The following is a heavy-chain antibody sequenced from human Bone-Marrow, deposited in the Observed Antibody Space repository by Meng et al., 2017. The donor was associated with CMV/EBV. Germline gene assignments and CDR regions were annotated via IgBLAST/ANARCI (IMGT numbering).Heavy chain of an antibody. V-gene: IGHV4-31*03. D-gene: IGHD2-2*01. CDR3: ARVIFDIVVVPAPIDY. CDR1: GGAISSGGYY. CDR2: IYNSGST. Sequence: SETLSLTCSVSGGAISSGGYYWSWIRQHPGKGLEWIGYIYNSGSTYYNPSLKSRVTISVDTSKNQFSLKLTPVTSGDTAVYYCARVIFDIVVVPAPIDYWGQGTRVTVSS. J-gene: IGHJ4*02.